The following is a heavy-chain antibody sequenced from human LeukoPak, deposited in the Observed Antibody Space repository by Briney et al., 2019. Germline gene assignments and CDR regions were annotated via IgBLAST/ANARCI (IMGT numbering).Heavy chain of an antibody. J-gene: IGHJ3*02. D-gene: IGHD3-10*01. Sequence: DPSETLSLTCAVYGRSFSGYDWGWLRQPPAEGLEWIEEVNHSGGTHYNPSLKSRVTLSVDPCKNLFSPKLRALTAADTGVYYCARGRRITIVRGVMMDPPNRAFDIWGQGTMVTVS. V-gene: IGHV4-34*01. CDR1: GRSFSGYD. CDR3: ARGRRITIVRGVMMDPPNRAFDI. CDR2: VNHSGGT.